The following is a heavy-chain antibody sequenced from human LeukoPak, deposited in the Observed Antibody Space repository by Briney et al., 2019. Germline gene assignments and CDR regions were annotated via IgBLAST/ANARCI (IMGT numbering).Heavy chain of an antibody. J-gene: IGHJ4*02. CDR1: GFTFSSYA. D-gene: IGHD3-9*01. Sequence: GGSLRPSCAASGFTFSSYAMHWVRQAPGKGLEWVAVISYDGSNKYYADSVKGRFTISRDSSKNTLYLQMNSLRDEDTAVYYCAKWGDFDVLTGYYVPDFWGQGTLVTVSS. CDR2: ISYDGSNK. V-gene: IGHV3-30*04. CDR3: AKWGDFDVLTGYYVPDF.